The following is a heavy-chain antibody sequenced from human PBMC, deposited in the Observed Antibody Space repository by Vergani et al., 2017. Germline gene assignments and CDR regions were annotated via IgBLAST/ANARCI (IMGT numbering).Heavy chain of an antibody. J-gene: IGHJ5*02. V-gene: IGHV1-3*01. CDR3: ARCHAEDLGWFDP. CDR1: GYTFTSYA. CDR2: INAGNGNT. D-gene: IGHD3-16*01. Sequence: QVQLVQSGAEVKKPGASVKVSCKASGYTFTSYAMHWVRQAPGQRLEWMGWINAGNGNTKYSQKLQGRVTITRDTSASTAYMELSSLRSEDTAVYYCARCHAEDLGWFDPWGQGTLVTVSS.